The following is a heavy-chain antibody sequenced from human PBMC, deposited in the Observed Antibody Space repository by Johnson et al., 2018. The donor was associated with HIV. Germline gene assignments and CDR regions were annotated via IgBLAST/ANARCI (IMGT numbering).Heavy chain of an antibody. V-gene: IGHV3-43D*03. D-gene: IGHD6-13*01. CDR1: GFTFDDYA. J-gene: IGHJ3*02. CDR2: ISWDGGST. Sequence: VQLVESGGVVVQPGGSLRLSCAASGFTFDDYAMHWVRQAPGKGLAWVSLISWDGGSTYYADSVKGRFTISRDNSKNSLSLQMNSLRAEDTALYYCAKDLSWKGLCDAFDIWRQGTMVTVSS. CDR3: AKDLSWKGLCDAFDI.